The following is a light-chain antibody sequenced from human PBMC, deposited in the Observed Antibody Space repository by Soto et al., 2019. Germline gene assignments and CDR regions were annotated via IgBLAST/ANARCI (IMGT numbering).Light chain of an antibody. J-gene: IGKJ1*01. CDR3: QQYYSTPWT. Sequence: DIVLTQSPDSLAVSLGERATINCKSSQNVLSSSNNRNYLVWYQHKPGQPPKLLIYWASTRESGVPDRFSGSGSGTDFALTISSLQAEDVAVYFCQQYYSTPWTFGQGTKVDIK. CDR2: WAS. CDR1: QNVLSSSNNRNY. V-gene: IGKV4-1*01.